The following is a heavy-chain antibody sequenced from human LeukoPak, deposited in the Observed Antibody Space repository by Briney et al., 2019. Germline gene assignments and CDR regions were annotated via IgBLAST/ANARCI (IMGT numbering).Heavy chain of an antibody. CDR2: INHSGST. J-gene: IGHJ3*02. Sequence: SETLSHTLADYDGSFFGYYSRWIRQPPGKGLEWIGEINHSGSTNYNPSLKSRVTISVATSKNQFSLRLSSVTAAETAVYYCARGLSSGLSDDPSRGAFHIWGPGTMVTVSS. CDR3: ARGLSSGLSDDPSRGAFHI. D-gene: IGHD6-19*01. CDR1: DGSFFGYY. V-gene: IGHV4-34*01.